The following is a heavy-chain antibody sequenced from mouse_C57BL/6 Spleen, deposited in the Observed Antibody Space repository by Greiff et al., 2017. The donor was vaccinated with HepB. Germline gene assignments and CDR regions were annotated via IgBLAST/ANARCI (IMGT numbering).Heavy chain of an antibody. CDR1: GYTFTSYW. J-gene: IGHJ1*03. CDR3: ARKLDDWYFDV. CDR2: IDPSDSYT. Sequence: QVQLQQPGAELVKPGASVKLSCKASGYTFTSYWMQWVKQRPGQGLEWIGEIDPSDSYTNYNQKFKGKATLTVDTSSSTAYMQLSSLTSEDSAVYYCARKLDDWYFDVWGTGTTVTVSS. D-gene: IGHD4-1*01. V-gene: IGHV1-50*01.